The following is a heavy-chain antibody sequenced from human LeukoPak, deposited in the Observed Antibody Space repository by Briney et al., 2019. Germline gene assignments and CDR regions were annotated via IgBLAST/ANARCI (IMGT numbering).Heavy chain of an antibody. CDR3: ARDRVVGATTRDYYYGMDV. J-gene: IGHJ6*02. D-gene: IGHD1-26*01. CDR2: IIPIFGTA. CDR1: GGTFSSYA. V-gene: IGHV1-69*06. Sequence: GASVKVSCKASGGTFSSYAISWVRQAPGQGLEWMGGIIPIFGTANYAQKFQVRVTITADKSTSTAYMELSSLRSEDTAVYYCARDRVVGATTRDYYYGMDVWGQGTTVTVSS.